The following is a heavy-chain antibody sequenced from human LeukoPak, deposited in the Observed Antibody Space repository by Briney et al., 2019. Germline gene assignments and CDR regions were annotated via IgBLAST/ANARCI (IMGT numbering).Heavy chain of an antibody. CDR2: IKQDGSEK. CDR3: ARYGSGSYYIGGIDY. Sequence: GGSLRLSCAASGFTVSSNYMSWVRQAPGKGLEWVANIKQDGSEKYYVDSVKGRFTISRDNAKNSLYLQMNSLRAEDTAVYYCARYGSGSYYIGGIDYWGQGTLVTVSS. D-gene: IGHD3-10*01. CDR1: GFTVSSNY. J-gene: IGHJ4*02. V-gene: IGHV3-7*01.